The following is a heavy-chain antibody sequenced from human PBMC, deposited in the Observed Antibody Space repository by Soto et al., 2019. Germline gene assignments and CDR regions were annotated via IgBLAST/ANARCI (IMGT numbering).Heavy chain of an antibody. CDR2: IIPIFGTA. Sequence: QVQLVQSGAEVKKPGSSVKVSCKASGGTFSSYAISWVRQAPGQGLEWMGGIIPIFGTANYAQKFQGRVTITADESTSTAHMELRRLRSEDTAVYSCARDRQSRYGGNSEGGMDVWGQGTTVTVSS. J-gene: IGHJ6*02. D-gene: IGHD2-21*02. CDR3: ARDRQSRYGGNSEGGMDV. V-gene: IGHV1-69*12. CDR1: GGTFSSYA.